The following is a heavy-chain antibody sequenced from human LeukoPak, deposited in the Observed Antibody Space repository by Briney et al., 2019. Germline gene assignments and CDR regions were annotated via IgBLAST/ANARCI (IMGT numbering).Heavy chain of an antibody. CDR3: ARETGDYEDAFDI. V-gene: IGHV3-7*01. CDR2: IKQDGSEK. D-gene: IGHD4-17*01. CDR1: GFTFSSYW. J-gene: IGHJ3*02. Sequence: AGGSLRLSCAASGFTFSSYWMSWVRQAPGKGLEWVANIKQDGSEKYYVDSVKGRFTISRDNAKNSLYLQMNSLRAEDTAVYYCARETGDYEDAFDIWGQGTMVTVS.